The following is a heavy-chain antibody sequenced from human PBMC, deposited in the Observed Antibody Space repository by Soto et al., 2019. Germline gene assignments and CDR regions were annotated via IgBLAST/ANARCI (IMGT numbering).Heavy chain of an antibody. CDR1: GFTFSSYE. CDR2: ISSSGSTI. D-gene: IGHD1-26*01. V-gene: IGHV3-48*03. CDR3: ARDQVGATHAFDI. J-gene: IGHJ3*02. Sequence: EVQLVESGGGLVQPGGSLRLSCAASGFTFSSYEMNWVRQAPGKGLEWVSYISSSGSTIYYADSVKGRFTISRDNAKNSLYLQMNSLRAEDTAVYYCARDQVGATHAFDIWGQGTMVTVSS.